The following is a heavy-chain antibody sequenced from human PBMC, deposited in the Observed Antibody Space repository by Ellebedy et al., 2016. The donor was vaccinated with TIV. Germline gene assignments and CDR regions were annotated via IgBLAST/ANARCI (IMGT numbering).Heavy chain of an antibody. J-gene: IGHJ4*02. Sequence: GESLKISCAASGFTFSSYAMSWVRQAPGKGLEWVSGFTVTGGTTYYADSVKGRFTISRDNSKNTLYLQMTSLGAEDTAIYYCARGRSGTYIHHAFDYWGQGTLVTVSS. CDR1: GFTFSSYA. CDR2: FTVTGGTT. CDR3: ARGRSGTYIHHAFDY. V-gene: IGHV3-23*01. D-gene: IGHD1-14*01.